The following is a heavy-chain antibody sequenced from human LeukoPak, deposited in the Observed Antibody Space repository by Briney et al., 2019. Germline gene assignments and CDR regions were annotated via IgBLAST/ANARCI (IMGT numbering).Heavy chain of an antibody. CDR3: ARGYCSSTSCYYYYGMDV. J-gene: IGHJ6*02. D-gene: IGHD2-2*01. CDR2: INHSGST. V-gene: IGHV4-34*01. CDR1: GGSFSGYY. Sequence: SETLSLTCAVYGGSFSGYYWSWVRQPPGKGLEWIGEINHSGSTNYNPSLKSRVTISVDTSKNQFSLKLSSVTAADTAVYYCARGYCSSTSCYYYYGMDVWGQGTTVTVSS.